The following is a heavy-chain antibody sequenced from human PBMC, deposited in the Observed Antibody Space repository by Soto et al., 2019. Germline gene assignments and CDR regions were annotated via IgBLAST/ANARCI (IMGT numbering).Heavy chain of an antibody. Sequence: SVKVSCKASGGTFSSYAISWVRQAPGQGLEWMGGIIPIFGTPNYAQKFQGRVTITADKSTSTAYMELNSLRSEDTAVYYCAGRCDGTNCLAHFDYWGQGTRVTVSS. D-gene: IGHD2-2*01. CDR2: IIPIFGTP. V-gene: IGHV1-69*06. J-gene: IGHJ4*02. CDR1: GGTFSSYA. CDR3: AGRCDGTNCLAHFDY.